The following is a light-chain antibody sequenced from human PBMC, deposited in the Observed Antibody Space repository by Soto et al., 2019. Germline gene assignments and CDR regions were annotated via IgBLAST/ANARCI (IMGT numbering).Light chain of an antibody. CDR1: QSVSSSY. Sequence: EIVLTQSPGTLSLSPGERATLSCRASQSVSSSYLAWYQQKPGQAPRLLIYGASSRATGIPDRFSGSGSGTDFTLTLSRLEPEDFVVYYCQQYSSSPVTFGQGTRLEIK. V-gene: IGKV3-20*01. J-gene: IGKJ5*01. CDR2: GAS. CDR3: QQYSSSPVT.